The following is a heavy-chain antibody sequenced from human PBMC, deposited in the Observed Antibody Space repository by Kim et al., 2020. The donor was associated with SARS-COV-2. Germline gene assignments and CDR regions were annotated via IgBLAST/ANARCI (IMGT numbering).Heavy chain of an antibody. CDR3: ARELTYYYDSSGYYPKNYYYGMDV. CDR1: GYTFTSYY. V-gene: IGHV1-46*01. D-gene: IGHD3-22*01. Sequence: ASVKVSCKASGYTFTSYYMHWVRQAPGQGLEWMGIINPSGGSTSYAQKFQGRVTMTRDTSTSTVYMELSSLRSEDTAVYYCARELTYYYDSSGYYPKNYYYGMDVWGQGTTVTVSS. CDR2: INPSGGST. J-gene: IGHJ6*02.